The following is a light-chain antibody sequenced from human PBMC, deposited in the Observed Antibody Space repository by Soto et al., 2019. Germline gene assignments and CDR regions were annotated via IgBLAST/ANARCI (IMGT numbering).Light chain of an antibody. J-gene: IGLJ2*01. Sequence: QSVLTQPPSASGTPGQRVTISCSGSSCNIGSNTVNWYQQLPGTHPQLLIYSNNQRPSGVPDRFSGSKSGTSASLAIGGLQAEDEADYYCAAWDASLNGLFGGGTKLTVL. CDR1: SCNIGSNT. CDR2: SNN. CDR3: AAWDASLNGL. V-gene: IGLV1-44*01.